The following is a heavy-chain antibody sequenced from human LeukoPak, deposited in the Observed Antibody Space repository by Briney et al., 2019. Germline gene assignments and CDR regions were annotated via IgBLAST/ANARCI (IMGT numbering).Heavy chain of an antibody. CDR3: ARDDFRYCSSTSCYDY. J-gene: IGHJ4*02. CDR2: IYSGGST. D-gene: IGHD2-2*01. V-gene: IGHV3-66*01. CDR1: GFTVSSNY. Sequence: GGSLRLSCAASGFTVSSNYMSWVRQAPGKGLEWVSVIYSGGSTYYADSVKGRFTISRDNSKNTLYLQMNSLRAEDTAVYYCARDDFRYCSSTSCYDYWGQGTLVTVSS.